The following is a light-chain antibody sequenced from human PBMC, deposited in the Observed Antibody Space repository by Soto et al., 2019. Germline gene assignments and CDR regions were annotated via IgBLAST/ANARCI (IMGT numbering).Light chain of an antibody. CDR3: QQDNSFPIT. CDR1: QDISSK. V-gene: IGKV1-12*01. CDR2: DAS. Sequence: DIQMTQSPSSVSASVGDRVTITCRASQDISSKLVWYQQKPGKAPNLLVYDASTLQSGVPSRFSGSGSGTDFTLTISSLQPEDFATYYCQQDNSFPITFGHGTRLEIE. J-gene: IGKJ5*01.